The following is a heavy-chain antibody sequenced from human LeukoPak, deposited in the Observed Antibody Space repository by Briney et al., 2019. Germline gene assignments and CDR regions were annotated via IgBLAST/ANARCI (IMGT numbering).Heavy chain of an antibody. D-gene: IGHD2-15*01. V-gene: IGHV4-39*01. Sequence: SETLSLTCTVSGDSISSSSSYWGWIRQPPGEGLEWIGSIYYSGSTYYNTSLKSRVTISVDTSKNQFSLKLSSVTAADTAVYYCAGLGYCSGGSCYVYYYYYYYMDVWGKGTTVTVSS. CDR2: IYYSGST. J-gene: IGHJ6*03. CDR1: GDSISSSSSY. CDR3: AGLGYCSGGSCYVYYYYYYYMDV.